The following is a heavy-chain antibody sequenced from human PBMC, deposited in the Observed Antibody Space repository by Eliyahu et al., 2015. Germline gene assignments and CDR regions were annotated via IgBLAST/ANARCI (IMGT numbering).Heavy chain of an antibody. CDR1: GGSISSGGSN. CDR2: IYYSGST. J-gene: IGHJ4*02. CDR3: ARAGSSGYYYGPHFDY. D-gene: IGHD3-22*01. V-gene: IGHV4-31*03. Sequence: QVQLQESGPGLVKPSQTLSLTCTVSGGSISSGGSNWSWIRQHPGKGLEWIGYIYYSGSTYYNPSLKSRVTISVDTSKNQFSLKLSSVTAADTAVYYCARAGSSGYYYGPHFDYWGQGTLVTVSS.